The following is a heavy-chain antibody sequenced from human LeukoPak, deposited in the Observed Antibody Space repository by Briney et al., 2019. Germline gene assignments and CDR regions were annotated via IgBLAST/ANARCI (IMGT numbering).Heavy chain of an antibody. CDR2: INPNSGGT. D-gene: IGHD4-17*01. V-gene: IGHV1-2*02. CDR3: ARSHDYGDYMRAFDI. Sequence: ASVKVSCKASGYTFTGYYMHWVRQAPGQGLEWMGWINPNSGGTNYAQKFQGRVTMTRDTSISTAYMELSRLRSDDTAVYCCARSHDYGDYMRAFDIWGQGTMVTVSS. CDR1: GYTFTGYY. J-gene: IGHJ3*02.